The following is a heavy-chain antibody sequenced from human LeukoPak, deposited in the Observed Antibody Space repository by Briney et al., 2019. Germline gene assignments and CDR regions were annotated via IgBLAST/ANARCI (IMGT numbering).Heavy chain of an antibody. V-gene: IGHV1-46*01. CDR1: GYIFTSYA. D-gene: IGHD3-10*01. CDR3: ARDLVDPPYGSGSYYAGDY. J-gene: IGHJ4*02. CDR2: INPSGGST. Sequence: GASVKVSCKASGYIFTSYAMHWVRQAPGQGLEWMGIINPSGGSTSYAQKFQGRVTMTRDMSTSTVYMELSSLRSEDTAVYYCARDLVDPPYGSGSYYAGDYWGQGTLVTVSS.